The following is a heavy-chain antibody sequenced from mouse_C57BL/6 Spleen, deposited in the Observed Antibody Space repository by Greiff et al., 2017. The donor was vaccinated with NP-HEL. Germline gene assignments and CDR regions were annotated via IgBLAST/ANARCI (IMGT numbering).Heavy chain of an antibody. D-gene: IGHD2-1*01. J-gene: IGHJ1*03. Sequence: EVQLQQSGPSLVRPSQTLSLTCTVTGFSINSDCYWIWIRQFPGNKLEYIGYTFYSGITYYNPSLESRTYITRDTSKNQFSLKLSSVTTEDTATYYCARGGNFSYWYFDVWGTGTTVTVSS. CDR2: TFYSGIT. CDR1: GFSINSDCY. V-gene: IGHV3-3*01. CDR3: ARGGNFSYWYFDV.